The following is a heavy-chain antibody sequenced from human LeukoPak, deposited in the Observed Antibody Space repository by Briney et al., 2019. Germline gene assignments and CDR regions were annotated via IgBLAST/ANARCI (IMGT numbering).Heavy chain of an antibody. D-gene: IGHD1-1*01. V-gene: IGHV4-34*01. CDR2: INHSGSS. CDR1: GGSFSSYY. J-gene: IGHJ4*02. Sequence: SETLSLTCAVYGGSFSSYYWSWIRQPPGKGLEWIGEINHSGSSNYNPSLKSRVTISVDTSKNQFSLKLSSVTAADTAVYYCARGHNQLDYWGQGTLVTVST. CDR3: ARGHNQLDY.